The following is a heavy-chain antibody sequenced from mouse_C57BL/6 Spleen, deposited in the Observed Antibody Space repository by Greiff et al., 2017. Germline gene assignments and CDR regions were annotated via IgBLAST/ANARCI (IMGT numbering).Heavy chain of an antibody. CDR2: IRNKANGYTT. V-gene: IGHV7-3*01. Sequence: EVMLVESGGGLVQPGGSLSLSCAASGFTFTDYYMSWVRQPPGKALEWLGFIRNKANGYTTEYSASVKGRFTISRDNSQSILYLQMKALRAEDSATYYCARYGAGTFAYWGQGTLVTVSA. CDR1: GFTFTDYY. CDR3: ARYGAGTFAY. D-gene: IGHD3-3*01. J-gene: IGHJ3*01.